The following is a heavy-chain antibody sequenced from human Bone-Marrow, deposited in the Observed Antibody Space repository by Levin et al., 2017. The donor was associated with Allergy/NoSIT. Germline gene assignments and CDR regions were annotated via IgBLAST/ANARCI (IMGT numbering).Heavy chain of an antibody. CDR1: GGSISSYY. D-gene: IGHD3-10*01. Sequence: SGGSLRLSCTVSGGSISSYYWSWIRQPPGKGLEWIGHVYYSGSTNYNPSLKSRVTISADTSKNQFSLKLRSVTAADTAVYYCATTMVRGVNFDYWGQGTLVTVSS. V-gene: IGHV4-59*01. CDR2: VYYSGST. J-gene: IGHJ4*02. CDR3: ATTMVRGVNFDY.